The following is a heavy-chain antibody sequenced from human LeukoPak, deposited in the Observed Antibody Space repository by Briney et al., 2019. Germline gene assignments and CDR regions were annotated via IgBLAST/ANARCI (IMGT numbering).Heavy chain of an antibody. CDR1: GGSISSYY. CDR3: ARLTRPAIAVAGSYYFDY. J-gene: IGHJ4*02. CDR2: IYYSGST. V-gene: IGHV4-59*01. Sequence: RPSETLSLTCTVSGGSISSYYWSWLRQPPGRGLEWIGYIYYSGSTNYNPSLESRVTISVDTSKKQFSLKLSSVTAADTAVYYCARLTRPAIAVAGSYYFDYWGQGTLVTVSS. D-gene: IGHD6-19*01.